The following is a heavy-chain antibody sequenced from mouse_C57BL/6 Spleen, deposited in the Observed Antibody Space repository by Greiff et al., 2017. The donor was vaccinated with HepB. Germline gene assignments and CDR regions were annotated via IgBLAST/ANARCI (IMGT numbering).Heavy chain of an antibody. CDR3: ARDPYYYGSSYYYAMDY. J-gene: IGHJ4*01. V-gene: IGHV5-17*01. D-gene: IGHD1-1*01. CDR2: ISSGSSTI. Sequence: DVKLVESGGGLVKPGGSLKLSCAASGFTFSDYGMHWVRQAPEKGLGWVAYISSGSSTIYYADTVKGRFTISRDNAKNTLFLQMTSLRSEDTAMYYCARDPYYYGSSYYYAMDYWGQGTSVTVSS. CDR1: GFTFSDYG.